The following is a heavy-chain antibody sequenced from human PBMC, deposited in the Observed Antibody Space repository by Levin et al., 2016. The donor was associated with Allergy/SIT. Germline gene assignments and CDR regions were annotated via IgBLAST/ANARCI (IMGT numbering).Heavy chain of an antibody. J-gene: IGHJ4*02. D-gene: IGHD3-10*01. Sequence: VRQAPGKGLEWVSGINWNGGSTGYADSVKGRFTISRDNAKNSLYLQMNSLRAEDTAVYYCARVDRFRMRIDYWGQGTLVTVSS. CDR3: ARVDRFRMRIDY. V-gene: IGHV3-20*03. CDR2: INWNGGST.